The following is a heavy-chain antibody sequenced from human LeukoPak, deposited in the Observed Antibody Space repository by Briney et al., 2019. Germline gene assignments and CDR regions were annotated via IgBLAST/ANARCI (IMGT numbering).Heavy chain of an antibody. Sequence: GGSLRLSCAASGFTFSSYDMNWVRQAPGKGLEWVSYISSSGSTIYYADSVKGRFTISRDNTKNSLYLQMNSLRAEDTAVYYCARGGVRGVIITNPFDYWGQGTLVTVSS. V-gene: IGHV3-48*03. CDR2: ISSSGSTI. D-gene: IGHD3-10*01. CDR3: ARGGVRGVIITNPFDY. CDR1: GFTFSSYD. J-gene: IGHJ4*02.